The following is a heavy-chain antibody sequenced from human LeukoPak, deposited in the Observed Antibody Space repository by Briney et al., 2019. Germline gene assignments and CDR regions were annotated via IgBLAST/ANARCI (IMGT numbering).Heavy chain of an antibody. J-gene: IGHJ4*02. CDR2: IYSIGST. Sequence: SETLSLTCTVSGGSTIGYYWSWIRQPAGKGLEWIGRIYSIGSTNYNPSLKSRVTMSVDTSKNQFSLRLRSVTAADTAVYYCARQIASAGTAGFDFWGQGALVTVSS. V-gene: IGHV4-4*07. CDR1: GGSTIGYY. CDR3: ARQIASAGTAGFDF. D-gene: IGHD6-13*01.